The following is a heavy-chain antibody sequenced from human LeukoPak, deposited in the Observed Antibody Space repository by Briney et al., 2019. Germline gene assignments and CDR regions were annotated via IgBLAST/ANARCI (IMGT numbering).Heavy chain of an antibody. CDR2: INVNNGDT. V-gene: IGHV1-2*02. Sequence: ASVKVSCKASGYTFTGYYMHWVRQAPGQGLEWMGWINVNNGDTRYAQKFRGRVTVTRDTSISTAYVEVSRLTSDDTAVYYCARDPPTEGWDFDLWGRGTLVIVSS. CDR1: GYTFTGYY. J-gene: IGHJ2*01. D-gene: IGHD2-21*02. CDR3: ARDPPTEGWDFDL.